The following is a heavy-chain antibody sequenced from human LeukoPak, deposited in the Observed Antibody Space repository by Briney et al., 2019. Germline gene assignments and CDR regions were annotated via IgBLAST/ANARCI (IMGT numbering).Heavy chain of an antibody. CDR2: IKQDGSEK. V-gene: IGHV3-7*01. CDR1: GFTFSHYW. J-gene: IGHJ4*02. CDR3: ARLYGSGSLDY. Sequence: GGSLRLSCAASGFTFSHYWMSWVRQAPGKGLEWVANIKQDGSEKYFVDSVKGRFTISRDNAKNSLYLQMNSLRAEDTAVYYCARLYGSGSLDYWGQGTLVTVSS. D-gene: IGHD3-10*01.